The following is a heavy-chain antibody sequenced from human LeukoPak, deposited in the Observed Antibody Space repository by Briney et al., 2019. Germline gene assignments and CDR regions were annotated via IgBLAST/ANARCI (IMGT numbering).Heavy chain of an antibody. Sequence: GGSLRLSCTASGFTFSNYAMSWVRQAPGKGLEWVSGISGSGATTYYADSVKGRFTISRDNSNNTLFLQMISLRAEDTAVYYCAKYQRTGVLMITLGGVIAEDALDIWGQGTAVTVSS. J-gene: IGHJ3*02. CDR1: GFTFSNYA. D-gene: IGHD3-16*02. CDR2: ISGSGATT. V-gene: IGHV3-23*01. CDR3: AKYQRTGVLMITLGGVIAEDALDI.